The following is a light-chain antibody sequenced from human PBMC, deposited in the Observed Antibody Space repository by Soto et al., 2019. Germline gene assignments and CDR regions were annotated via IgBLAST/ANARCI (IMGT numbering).Light chain of an antibody. Sequence: DIQMTQSPSTLSASVGDTVTITCRASQSISNWLAWYQQKPGQAPKLLIHKASTLESGVPSRFSGSGSGTEFTLTIRSLQPDGFAAFYWQQYDRFPYTCGQGTKLEIK. CDR3: QQYDRFPYT. V-gene: IGKV1-5*03. J-gene: IGKJ2*01. CDR1: QSISNW. CDR2: KAS.